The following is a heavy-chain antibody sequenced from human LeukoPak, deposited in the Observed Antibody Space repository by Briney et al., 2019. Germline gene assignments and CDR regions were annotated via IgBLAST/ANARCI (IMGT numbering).Heavy chain of an antibody. D-gene: IGHD6-13*01. V-gene: IGHV3-73*01. CDR1: GFTFSGSA. CDR2: IRSKANSYAT. Sequence: GGSLRLSCAASGFTFSGSAMHWVRQASGKGLEWVGRIRSKANSYATAYAASVKGRFTISRDDSKNTAYLQMNSLKTEDTAVYYCTRPSSSHLPWGQGTLVTVSS. J-gene: IGHJ5*02. CDR3: TRPSSSHLP.